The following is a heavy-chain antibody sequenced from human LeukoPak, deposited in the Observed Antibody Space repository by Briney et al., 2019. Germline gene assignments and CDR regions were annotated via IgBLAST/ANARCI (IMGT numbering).Heavy chain of an antibody. CDR1: GFTFSSYA. CDR3: AKDALVGSTPDYYHYYYMDV. J-gene: IGHJ6*03. CDR2: ISYDGSNK. V-gene: IGHV3-30*04. Sequence: GGSLRLSCAASGFTFSSYAMHWVRQAPGKGLEWVTIISYDGSNKYYADSVKGRFTISRDNSKNTLYLQMNSLRGEDTAMFYCAKDALVGSTPDYYHYYYMDVWGTGTTVTISS. D-gene: IGHD2-15*01.